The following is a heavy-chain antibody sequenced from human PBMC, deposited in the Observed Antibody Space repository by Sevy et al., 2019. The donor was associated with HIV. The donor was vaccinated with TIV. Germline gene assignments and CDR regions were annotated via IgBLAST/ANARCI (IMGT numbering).Heavy chain of an antibody. CDR2: ISGSGGST. CDR3: AKDPGGEYYYGSGSYLYYYGMDV. Sequence: GGSPRLSCAASGFTFSSYAMSWVRQAPGKGLEWVSAISGSGGSTYYADSVKGRFTISRDNSKNTLYLQMNSLRAEDTAVYYCAKDPGGEYYYGSGSYLYYYGMDVWGQGTTVTVSS. V-gene: IGHV3-23*01. CDR1: GFTFSSYA. J-gene: IGHJ6*02. D-gene: IGHD3-10*01.